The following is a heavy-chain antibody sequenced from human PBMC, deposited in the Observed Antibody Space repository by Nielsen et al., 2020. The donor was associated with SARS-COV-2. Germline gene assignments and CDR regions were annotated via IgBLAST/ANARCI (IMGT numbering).Heavy chain of an antibody. D-gene: IGHD6-13*01. CDR2: INWNGAST. J-gene: IGHJ4*02. Sequence: GESLKISCAASGFTFDDYGMSWVRQAPGKGLEWVAGINWNGASTGYADSVKGRFTISRDNAKNSLYLQMNSLRAEDTALYHCASWGSIAAAVEGYYFDYWGQGTLVTVSS. CDR3: ASWGSIAAAVEGYYFDY. CDR1: GFTFDDYG. V-gene: IGHV3-20*01.